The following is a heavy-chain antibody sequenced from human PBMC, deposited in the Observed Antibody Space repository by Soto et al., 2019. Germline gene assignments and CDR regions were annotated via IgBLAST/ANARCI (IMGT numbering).Heavy chain of an antibody. J-gene: IGHJ3*02. Sequence: PGGSLRLSCAASGFTFSSYGMHWVRQAPGKGLEWVAVISYDGSSKYYADSVKGRFTISRDNSKNTLYLQMNSLRAEDTAVYYCSKEMVTKFAADAFDIWGQGTMVTVSS. CDR1: GFTFSSYG. CDR3: SKEMVTKFAADAFDI. D-gene: IGHD5-18*01. V-gene: IGHV3-30*18. CDR2: ISYDGSSK.